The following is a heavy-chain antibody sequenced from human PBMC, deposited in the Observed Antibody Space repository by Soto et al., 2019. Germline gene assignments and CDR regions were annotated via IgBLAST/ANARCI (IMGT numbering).Heavy chain of an antibody. CDR2: IKTRIDSATT. CDR3: TTEDPSWLRGLEY. Sequence: EVQLVESGGGLVKPGESLRLSCEASGASFTNAWMNWVRQAPWKGLEWVGRIKTRIDSATTDYAAPVKGRFTISRDDSKNTLYLQIESLKTEDTAVYYCTTEDPSWLRGLEYWGQGTLVTVSS. V-gene: IGHV3-15*01. D-gene: IGHD5-12*01. J-gene: IGHJ4*02. CDR1: GASFTNAW.